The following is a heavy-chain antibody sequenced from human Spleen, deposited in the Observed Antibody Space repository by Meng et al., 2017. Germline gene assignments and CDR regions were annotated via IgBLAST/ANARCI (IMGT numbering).Heavy chain of an antibody. CDR1: GFTVSTTF. CDR3: ARLAMAGRNYPTDY. Sequence: EVQLVESGGGLIQPGGSLRLSCEASGFTVSTTFMNWVRRAPGKGLGWVSIMYAGGNTYYTDSVKGRFTISRDNSKNTLYLQMSSLRAEDTAVYYCARLAMAGRNYPTDYWGQGTLVTVSS. CDR2: MYAGGNT. V-gene: IGHV3-53*01. D-gene: IGHD6-19*01. J-gene: IGHJ4*02.